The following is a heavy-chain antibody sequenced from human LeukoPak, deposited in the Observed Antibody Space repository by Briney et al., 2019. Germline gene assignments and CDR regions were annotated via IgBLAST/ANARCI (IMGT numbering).Heavy chain of an antibody. J-gene: IGHJ4*02. CDR3: ARLGIQLWYHFDY. CDR1: SGSISSTSYY. V-gene: IGHV4-39*01. Sequence: SETLSLTCTVSSGSISSTSYYWGWIRQPPGKGLEWIGTISYNGSTYYNLSLKSRVTSSVETSKNQFSLKLSSVTAADTAVYYCARLGIQLWYHFDYWGRGTLVTVSS. CDR2: ISYNGST. D-gene: IGHD5-18*01.